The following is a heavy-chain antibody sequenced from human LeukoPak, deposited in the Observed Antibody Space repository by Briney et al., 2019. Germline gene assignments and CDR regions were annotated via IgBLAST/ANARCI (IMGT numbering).Heavy chain of an antibody. CDR2: INHSGST. V-gene: IGHV4-34*01. CDR1: GGSFSGYY. CDR3: ARVRLSTVTDY. Sequence: SETLSLTCAVYGGSFSGYYWSWIRQPPGKGLEWIGEINHSGSTNYNPSLKSRVTISVDTSKNQFSLKLSSVTAADTAVYYCARVRLSTVTDYWGQGTLVTVSS. J-gene: IGHJ4*02. D-gene: IGHD4-17*01.